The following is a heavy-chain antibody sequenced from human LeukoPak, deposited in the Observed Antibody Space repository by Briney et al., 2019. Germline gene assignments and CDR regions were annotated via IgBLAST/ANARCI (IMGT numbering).Heavy chain of an antibody. CDR1: GYSISSGYY. V-gene: IGHV4-38-2*02. CDR2: IYHSGST. J-gene: IGHJ5*02. CDR3: ARDLIPDIVVVTATPGLFPSNWFDP. D-gene: IGHD2-21*02. Sequence: NPSETLSLTCTVSGYSISSGYYWGWIRQPPGKGLEWIGSIYHSGSTYYNPSLKSRVTISVDTSKNQFSLKLSSVTAADTAVYYCARDLIPDIVVVTATPGLFPSNWFDPWGQGTLVTVSS.